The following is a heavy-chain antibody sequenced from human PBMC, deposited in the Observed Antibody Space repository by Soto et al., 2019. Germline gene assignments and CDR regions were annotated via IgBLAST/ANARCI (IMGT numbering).Heavy chain of an antibody. Sequence: SETLSLTCTVSGAYISSGGYYYSWIRQHPGWGLEWIGYIYYSGSTYYNPSLKSRATISVDTSKNQLSLALNSVTAADTAVYYCARAVVVTTTPGGFDIWGQGTMVTVSS. CDR3: ARAVVVTTTPGGFDI. CDR1: GAYISSGGYY. D-gene: IGHD3-22*01. J-gene: IGHJ3*02. CDR2: IYYSGST. V-gene: IGHV4-31*03.